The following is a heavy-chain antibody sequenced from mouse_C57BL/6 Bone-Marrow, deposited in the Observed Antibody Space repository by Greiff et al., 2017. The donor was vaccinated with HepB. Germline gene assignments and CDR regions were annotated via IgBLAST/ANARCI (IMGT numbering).Heavy chain of an antibody. J-gene: IGHJ2*01. CDR2: IDPSDSYT. D-gene: IGHD2-3*01. CDR3: AGGGDDGYYGDY. V-gene: IGHV1-50*01. CDR1: GYTFTSYW. Sequence: QVQLQQPGAELVKPGASVKLSCNASGYTFTSYWMQWVKQRPGQGLEWIGEIDPSDSYTNYNQKFKGKATLTVDTSSSTAYMQLSSLTSEDSAVYYCAGGGDDGYYGDYWGQGTTLTVSS.